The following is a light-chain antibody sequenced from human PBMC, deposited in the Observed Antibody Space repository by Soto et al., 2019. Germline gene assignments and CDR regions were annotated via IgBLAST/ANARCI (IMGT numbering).Light chain of an antibody. V-gene: IGKV3-20*01. CDR1: QSVSSSY. CDR2: GAS. J-gene: IGKJ1*01. CDR3: QQYGSSPET. Sequence: EIVLTQSPGNLSLSPGERATLSCRASQSVSSSYLAWYQQKPGQAPRLLIYGASSRATGIPDRFSGSGSGTDFTLTISRLEPEDFAVYYCQQYGSSPETFCQGTKVEIK.